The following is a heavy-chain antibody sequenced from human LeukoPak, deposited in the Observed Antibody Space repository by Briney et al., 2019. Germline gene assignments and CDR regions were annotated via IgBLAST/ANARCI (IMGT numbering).Heavy chain of an antibody. CDR1: GGSISSGGYY. CDR3: AIHVGYCSGGSCYSPLYYFDY. D-gene: IGHD2-15*01. J-gene: IGHJ4*02. Sequence: SETLSLTCTVSGGSISSGGYYWSWIRPHSGKGLEWIGYIYYSGSTYYNPSLKSRVTISVDTSKNQFSLKLSSVTAADTAVYYCAIHVGYCSGGSCYSPLYYFDYWGQGTLVTVSS. CDR2: IYYSGST. V-gene: IGHV4-31*03.